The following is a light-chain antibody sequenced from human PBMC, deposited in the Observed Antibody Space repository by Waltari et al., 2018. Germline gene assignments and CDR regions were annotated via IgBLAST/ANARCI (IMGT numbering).Light chain of an antibody. Sequence: QTVVTQEPSLTVSPGGTVTLTCGSSAGAVTSGHFPYWFQRKPGQAPRALISDTTNRHSWTPARFSGSLLGGKAALTLSGAQPDDEADYYCLLSYSDAPVPVVFGGGTKLTVL. V-gene: IGLV7-46*01. J-gene: IGLJ2*01. CDR1: AGAVTSGHF. CDR2: DTT. CDR3: LLSYSDAPVPVV.